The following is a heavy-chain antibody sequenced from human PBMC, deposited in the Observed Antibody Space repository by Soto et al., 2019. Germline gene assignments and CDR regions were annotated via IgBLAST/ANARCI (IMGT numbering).Heavy chain of an antibody. CDR1: GFTFSSYG. CDR2: ISYDGSNK. J-gene: IGHJ4*02. V-gene: IGHV3-30*18. D-gene: IGHD1-20*01. Sequence: PGGSLRLSCAASGFTFSSYGMHWVRQAPGKGLEWVAVISYDGSNKYYADSVKGRLTISRDNSKNTLYLQMNSLRAEDTAVYYCAKDRRNWNYLDYWGQGTLVTVSS. CDR3: AKDRRNWNYLDY.